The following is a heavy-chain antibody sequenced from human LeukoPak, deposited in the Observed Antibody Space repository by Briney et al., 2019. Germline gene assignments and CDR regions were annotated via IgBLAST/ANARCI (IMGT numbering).Heavy chain of an antibody. Sequence: GASVKVPCKASGYTFTGYYMHWVRQAPGQGLEWMGWINPNSGGTNYAQKFQGRVTMTRDTSISTAYMELSRLRSDDTAVYYCAGGGRIAAAGTGQGAGYWGQGTLVTVSS. CDR3: AGGGRIAAAGTGQGAGY. CDR2: INPNSGGT. D-gene: IGHD6-13*01. V-gene: IGHV1-2*02. J-gene: IGHJ4*02. CDR1: GYTFTGYY.